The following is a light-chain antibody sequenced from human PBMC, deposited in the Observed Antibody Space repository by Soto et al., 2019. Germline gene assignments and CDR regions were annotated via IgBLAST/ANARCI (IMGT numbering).Light chain of an antibody. CDR1: QSIGTY. V-gene: IGKV3-11*01. CDR3: QQRSNWPPIFT. CDR2: DAS. J-gene: IGKJ3*01. Sequence: EIVLTQSPATLSLSPGERATLSCRASQSIGTYLAWYQQIPGQAPRLLIYDASTRATGIPARFSGSGSGTDFTLTISSLEPEDFALSYCQQRSNWPPIFTFGPGTKVEVK.